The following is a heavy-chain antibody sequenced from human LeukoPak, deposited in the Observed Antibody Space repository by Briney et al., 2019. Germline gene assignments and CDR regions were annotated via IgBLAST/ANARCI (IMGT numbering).Heavy chain of an antibody. CDR1: GFTFSSYA. J-gene: IGHJ4*02. D-gene: IGHD4-23*01. CDR2: ISGSGGNT. CDR3: AKLVTHFDY. Sequence: GGSLRLSCAASGFTFSSYAMSWVRQAPGKGLEWVSSISGSGGNTYYADSVKGRFTISRDNSKNTLYMQMNSLRAEDKAVYYCAKLVTHFDYWGQGTLVTVSS. V-gene: IGHV3-23*01.